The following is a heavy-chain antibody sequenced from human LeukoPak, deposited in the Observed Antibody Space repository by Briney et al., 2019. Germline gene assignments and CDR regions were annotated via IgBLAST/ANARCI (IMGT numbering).Heavy chain of an antibody. D-gene: IGHD3-22*01. Sequence: GGSLRLSCAASGFTLSSYTMSWVRQSPGMGLEWVSSVSSGGSTYYTDSVRGRFTISRDNSKNTLFLQMNSLSAEDTAVYYCAKGGQTYYFDTSGTYWGLGTLVTVSS. J-gene: IGHJ4*02. CDR3: AKGGQTYYFDTSGTY. CDR2: VSSGGST. CDR1: GFTLSSYT. V-gene: IGHV3-23*01.